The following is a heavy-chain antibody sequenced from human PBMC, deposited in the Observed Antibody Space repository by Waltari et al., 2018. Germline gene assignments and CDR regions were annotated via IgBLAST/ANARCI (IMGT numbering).Heavy chain of an antibody. V-gene: IGHV4-59*01. CDR2: IYYSGRT. Sequence: QVQLQESGPGLVKPSETLSLTCTVSGGSISSYYWSWIRQPPGKGLEWIGYIYYSGRTNYNPSLKSRVTRSVDTSKNQFSRKLSSVTAADTAVYYCARDKGYYYGMDVWGQGTTVTVSS. J-gene: IGHJ6*02. CDR1: GGSISSYY. CDR3: ARDKGYYYGMDV.